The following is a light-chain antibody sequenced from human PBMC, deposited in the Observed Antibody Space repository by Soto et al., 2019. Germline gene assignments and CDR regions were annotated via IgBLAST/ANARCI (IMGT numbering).Light chain of an antibody. Sequence: EIVLTQSPGTLSLSPGERATLSCRASQSLSSSYLAWYQQKPGQAPRVLIYGASSRATGIPDRFSGSGSGTDFTLTITRLEPEDFALYYCQQYGSSPLTFGGGTRVELK. CDR3: QQYGSSPLT. J-gene: IGKJ4*01. CDR2: GAS. V-gene: IGKV3-20*01. CDR1: QSLSSSY.